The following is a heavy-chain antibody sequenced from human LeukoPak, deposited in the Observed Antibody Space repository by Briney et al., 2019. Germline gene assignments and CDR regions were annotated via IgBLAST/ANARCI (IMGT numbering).Heavy chain of an antibody. Sequence: SETLSPTCTVSGGSISSYYWSWIRQPPGKGLEWIGYIYYSGSTNYNPSLKSRVTISVDTSKNQFSLKLSSVTAADTAVYYCARGAAGTRRGFDDWGQGTLVTVSS. CDR2: IYYSGST. D-gene: IGHD6-13*01. CDR3: ARGAAGTRRGFDD. CDR1: GGSISSYY. V-gene: IGHV4-59*01. J-gene: IGHJ5*02.